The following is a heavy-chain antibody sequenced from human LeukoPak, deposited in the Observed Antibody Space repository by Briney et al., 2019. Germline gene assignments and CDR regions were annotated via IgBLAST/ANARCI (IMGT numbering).Heavy chain of an antibody. CDR2: IYTSGST. D-gene: IGHD3-3*01. J-gene: IGHJ6*03. V-gene: IGHV4-4*07. Sequence: NPSETLSLTCTVSGGSISSYYWSWIRQPAGKGLEWIGRIYTSGSTNYNPSLKSRVTMSVDTCKKQFSLKLRSVTAADTAVYYCARDKNDFWSGYYRGGYYYYYYMDVWGKGTTVTVSS. CDR1: GGSISSYY. CDR3: ARDKNDFWSGYYRGGYYYYYYMDV.